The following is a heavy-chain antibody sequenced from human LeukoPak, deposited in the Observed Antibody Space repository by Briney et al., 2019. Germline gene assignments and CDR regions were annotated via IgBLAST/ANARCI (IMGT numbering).Heavy chain of an antibody. CDR1: GFTFKNSA. CDR3: AKPPENVVGTSPFYFDS. D-gene: IGHD1-26*01. Sequence: GGSLRLSCAASGFTFKNSAMNWVRQAPGKGPEWVAVIRSSGRTTDYADSVKGCFTISRDNSNNTLFLQMIRLRAEDTAVYYCAKPPENVVGTSPFYFDSWGQGTLVTVSS. V-gene: IGHV3-23*01. CDR2: IRSSGRTT. J-gene: IGHJ4*02.